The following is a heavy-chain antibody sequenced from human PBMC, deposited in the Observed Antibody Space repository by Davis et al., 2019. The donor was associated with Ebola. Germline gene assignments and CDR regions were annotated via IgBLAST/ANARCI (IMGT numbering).Heavy chain of an antibody. V-gene: IGHV4-39*07. CDR1: GGSISSSSYY. CDR3: ARGGGYCSSTSCYTNDY. CDR2: IYYSGST. J-gene: IGHJ4*02. Sequence: PSETLSLTCTVSGGSISSSSYYWGWIRQPPGKGLEWIGSIYYSGSTYYNPSLKSRVTISVDTSKNQFSLKLSSVTAADTAVYYCARGGGYCSSTSCYTNDYWGQGTLVTVSS. D-gene: IGHD2-2*02.